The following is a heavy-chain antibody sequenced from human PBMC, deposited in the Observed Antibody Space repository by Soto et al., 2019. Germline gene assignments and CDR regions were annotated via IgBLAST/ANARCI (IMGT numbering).Heavy chain of an antibody. Sequence: QVQLVQSGAEVKKPGASVTVSCKASGYSFTNYDITWVRQAAGQGLEWVGWVNPDTGHRGHAQNFQGRVTMTADTSTNTTYMELSSLRSEDTAVYYCVRRGVWAIWGQGPLVTVSS. J-gene: IGHJ4*02. D-gene: IGHD3-10*01. CDR3: VRRGVWAI. CDR1: GYSFTNYD. CDR2: VNPDTGHR. V-gene: IGHV1-8*01.